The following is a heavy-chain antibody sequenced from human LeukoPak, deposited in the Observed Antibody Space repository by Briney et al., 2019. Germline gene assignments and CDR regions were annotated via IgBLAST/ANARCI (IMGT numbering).Heavy chain of an antibody. J-gene: IGHJ4*02. CDR2: IKQDGSEK. Sequence: GGSLRLSCAASGFTFRSYAMSWVRQAPGKGLEWVANIKQDGSEKYYVDSVKGRFTISRDNAKNSLYLQMNSLRAEDTAVYYCARAEMATILAFDYWGQGTLVTVSS. CDR1: GFTFRSYA. CDR3: ARAEMATILAFDY. V-gene: IGHV3-7*01. D-gene: IGHD5-24*01.